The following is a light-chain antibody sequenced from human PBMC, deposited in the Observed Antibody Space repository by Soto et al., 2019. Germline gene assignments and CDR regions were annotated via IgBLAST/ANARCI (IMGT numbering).Light chain of an antibody. CDR2: AAS. V-gene: IGKV1-9*01. Sequence: IQLTQSPSSLSASVGDRVTITCRASQGISSYLDWYQQKPGKAPKLLIYAASTLQSGVPSRFSGSGSGTDFTLTISSLQPEDFATYYCQQLNSYPPFTFGPGTKVDIK. J-gene: IGKJ3*01. CDR1: QGISSY. CDR3: QQLNSYPPFT.